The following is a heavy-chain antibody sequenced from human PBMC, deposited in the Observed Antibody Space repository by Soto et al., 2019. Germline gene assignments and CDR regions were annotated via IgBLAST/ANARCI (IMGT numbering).Heavy chain of an antibody. D-gene: IGHD5-18*01. Sequence: GGSLRLSCAASGFTFSSFALSWVRQAPGKGLEWVSAISGSGDGTDYADSVKGRFTISRDNSKNTLYLQMNSLRAEDTAVYYCAGPGYSSQDYGGQGALVTVSS. J-gene: IGHJ4*02. CDR2: ISGSGDGT. CDR1: GFTFSSFA. V-gene: IGHV3-23*01. CDR3: AGPGYSSQDY.